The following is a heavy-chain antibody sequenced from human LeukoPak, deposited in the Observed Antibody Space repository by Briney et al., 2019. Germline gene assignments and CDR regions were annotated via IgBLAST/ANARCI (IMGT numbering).Heavy chain of an antibody. V-gene: IGHV3-30*04. D-gene: IGHD2-2*01. Sequence: GGSLRLSCAASGFTFSSYAMHWVRQAPGKGLEWVAVISYDGSNKYYADSVKGRFTISRDNSKNTLYLQMNSLRAEDTAVYYCAREGYCSSTSCYGGNYYYYGMDVWGQGTTVTVSS. CDR2: ISYDGSNK. CDR3: AREGYCSSTSCYGGNYYYYGMDV. CDR1: GFTFSSYA. J-gene: IGHJ6*02.